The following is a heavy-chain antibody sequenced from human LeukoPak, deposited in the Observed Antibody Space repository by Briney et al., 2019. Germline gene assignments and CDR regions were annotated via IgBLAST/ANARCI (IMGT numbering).Heavy chain of an antibody. CDR2: IHYSARI. V-gene: IGHV4-38-2*02. J-gene: IGHJ5*02. CDR1: GYSISSGYY. Sequence: SSETLSLTCTVSGYSISSGYYWGWIRQPPGKGLEWIGSIHYSARIYYNPSLKSRLTISPDTSKNHFSLKLTSVTAADTAVYYCTREVRSAWASFDPWGQGTLVIVSS. D-gene: IGHD1-26*01. CDR3: TREVRSAWASFDP.